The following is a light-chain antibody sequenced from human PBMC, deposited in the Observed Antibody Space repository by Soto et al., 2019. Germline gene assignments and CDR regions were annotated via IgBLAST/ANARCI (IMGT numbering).Light chain of an antibody. Sequence: EIVLTQSPGTLSLSPGERATLSCRASQSVSGRYLAWYQQKPGQAPRLPMYGASSRATGIPGRISGSGSGTDFTLTISRLEPEDFAVYSCQQYGSSPPTFGHGTKLEIK. CDR1: QSVSGRY. J-gene: IGKJ2*01. CDR3: QQYGSSPPT. CDR2: GAS. V-gene: IGKV3-20*01.